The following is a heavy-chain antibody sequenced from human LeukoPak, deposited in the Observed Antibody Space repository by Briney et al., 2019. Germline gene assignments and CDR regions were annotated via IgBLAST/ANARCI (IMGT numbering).Heavy chain of an antibody. CDR2: IKQAGSEI. Sequence: GGSLRLSCAAAGFTFSSFWMSWVRQAPGKGLEWVANIKQAGSEIYYVDSVKGRFTISRDNAKNSVYLQMKSLRAEDTAIYYCVTGVGYWGQGTLVTVSS. V-gene: IGHV3-7*01. CDR3: VTGVGY. D-gene: IGHD7-27*01. CDR1: GFTFSSFW. J-gene: IGHJ4*02.